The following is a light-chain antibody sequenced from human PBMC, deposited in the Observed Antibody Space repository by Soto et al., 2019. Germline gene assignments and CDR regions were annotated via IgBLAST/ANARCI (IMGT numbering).Light chain of an antibody. CDR3: QQYNNWPPLMCT. CDR2: GAS. Sequence: EIVMTQSPATLSVSPRERATLSCRASQSVSSNLAWYQQKPGQAPRLLIYGASTRATGIPARFSGSGSGTEFTLTISSLQSEDFAVYYCQQYNNWPPLMCTFGQGTKLEI. CDR1: QSVSSN. V-gene: IGKV3D-15*01. J-gene: IGKJ2*02.